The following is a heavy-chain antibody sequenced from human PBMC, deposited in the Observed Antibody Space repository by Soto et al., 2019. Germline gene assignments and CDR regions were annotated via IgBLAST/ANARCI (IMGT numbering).Heavy chain of an antibody. Sequence: EVQLLESGGGFIHPGGSLRLSCAASGFSFSSFAMNCVRQAPGKGLEWVSIISGSDDSTFYADSVKGRFTISRDNSKSTQYLQINSLRAEDTAVYYCAKTRGAMIYAISVYGMDVWGQGTTVTVSS. CDR3: AKTRGAMIYAISVYGMDV. CDR1: GFSFSSFA. V-gene: IGHV3-23*01. D-gene: IGHD2-8*01. J-gene: IGHJ6*02. CDR2: ISGSDDST.